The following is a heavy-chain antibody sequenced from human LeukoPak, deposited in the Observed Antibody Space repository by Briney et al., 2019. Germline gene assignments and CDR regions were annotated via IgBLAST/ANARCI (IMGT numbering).Heavy chain of an antibody. CDR3: ATLGTRLGELSLASFPFYRYY. CDR1: GGSVSSGTYY. V-gene: IGHV4-61*02. J-gene: IGHJ4*02. Sequence: PSQTLSLTCTVSGGSVSSGTYYWNWMRQPAGKGLEWIGRIFPGGNTYFNPSLKSRVTISVDTSKNQFSLKLSSVTAADTAVYYCATLGTRLGELSLASFPFYRYYWGQGTLVTVSS. D-gene: IGHD3-16*02. CDR2: IFPGGNT.